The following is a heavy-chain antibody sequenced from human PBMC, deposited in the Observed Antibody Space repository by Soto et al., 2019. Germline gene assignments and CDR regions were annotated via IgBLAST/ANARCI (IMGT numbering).Heavy chain of an antibody. CDR2: ISWDGGST. CDR3: TKGAFPDGYIGSFYLDY. CDR1: GFTFDDYT. V-gene: IGHV3-43*01. Sequence: GSLRLSCAASGFTFDDYTMHWVCQAPGKGLEWVSLISWDGGSTYYADSVKGRFTISRDNSKNSLYLQMNSLRTEDTALYYCTKGAFPDGYIGSFYLDYWGQGTLVTVSS. J-gene: IGHJ4*02. D-gene: IGHD3-10*01.